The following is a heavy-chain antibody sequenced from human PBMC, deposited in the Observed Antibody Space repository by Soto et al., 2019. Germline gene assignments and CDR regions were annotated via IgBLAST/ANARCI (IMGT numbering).Heavy chain of an antibody. J-gene: IGHJ6*02. CDR2: IYPGDSST. V-gene: IGHV5-51*01. D-gene: IGHD4-17*01. CDR3: AKKSYSGDNNYYYGMEV. CDR1: GYSFTSYW. Sequence: GESLKISCKGSGYSFTSYWIGWVRQMPGKGLEWMGIIYPGDSSTRYSPSFEGHVTMSVDKSISTAYLQWSRLKASHTAVYYCAKKSYSGDNNYYYGMEVWGQRNTVTVSS.